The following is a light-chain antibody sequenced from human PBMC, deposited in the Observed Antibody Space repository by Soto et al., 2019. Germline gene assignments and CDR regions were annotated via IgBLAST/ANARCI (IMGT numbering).Light chain of an antibody. CDR2: AAS. CDR1: QTISGF. J-gene: IGKJ1*01. CDR3: QQYNSAWT. V-gene: IGKV1-39*01. Sequence: DIQMAQSPSSLSASGVDGVAITCRASQTISGFLNWYQQKPGEAPKLLIYAASTLQSGVPSRFSGSGSGTEFTLTISSLQPDDFATYYCQQYNSAWTFGQGTKVEI.